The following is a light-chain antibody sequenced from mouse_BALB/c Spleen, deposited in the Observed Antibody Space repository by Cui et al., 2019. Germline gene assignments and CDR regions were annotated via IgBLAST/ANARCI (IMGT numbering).Light chain of an antibody. V-gene: IGKV4-79*01. CDR2: STS. J-gene: IGKJ5*01. CDR3: HQWSSYPPT. Sequence: QLVLTQSPAIMSASPGEKVTLTFSASSSVSSSYLYWYQQKPGSSPKLWIYSTSNLASGVPARFSGSGSGTSYSLTISSMEAEDAASYFCHQWSSYPPTFGAGTKLELK. CDR1: SSVSSSY.